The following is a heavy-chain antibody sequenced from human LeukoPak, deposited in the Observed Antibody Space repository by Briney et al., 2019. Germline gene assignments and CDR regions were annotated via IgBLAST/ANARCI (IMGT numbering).Heavy chain of an antibody. V-gene: IGHV4-31*03. CDR2: IYYSGST. CDR1: GGSISSGGYY. D-gene: IGHD4-17*01. J-gene: IGHJ4*02. CDR3: ARLGGDDYGDYVYYFDY. Sequence: PSETLSLTCTVSGGSISSGGYYWSWIRQHPGEGLEWIGYIYYSGSTYYNPSLKSRVTISVDTSKNQFSLKLSSVTAADTAVYYCARLGGDDYGDYVYYFDYWGQGTLVTVSS.